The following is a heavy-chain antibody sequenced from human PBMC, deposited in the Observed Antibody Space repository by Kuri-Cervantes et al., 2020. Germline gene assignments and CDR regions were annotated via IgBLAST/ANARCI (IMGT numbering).Heavy chain of an antibody. V-gene: IGHV3-30*01. Sequence: GESLKISCAASGFTFSSYAMHWVRQAPGKGLEWVAVISYDGSNKYYADSVKGRFTISRDNAKNSLYLQMNSLRAEDTALYYCAKDIKVGYRSGGSCYWDAFDIWGQGTMVTVSS. J-gene: IGHJ3*02. CDR2: ISYDGSNK. CDR3: AKDIKVGYRSGGSCYWDAFDI. CDR1: GFTFSSYA. D-gene: IGHD2-15*01.